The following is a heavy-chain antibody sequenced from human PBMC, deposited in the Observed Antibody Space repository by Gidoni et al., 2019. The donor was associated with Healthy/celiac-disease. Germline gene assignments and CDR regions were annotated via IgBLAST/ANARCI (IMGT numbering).Heavy chain of an antibody. Sequence: QVQLQESGPGLVKPSQTLSLTCTVSGGSISSGDYYWSWIRQPPGKGLEWIGYIYYSGSTYYNPSLKSRVTISVDTSKNQFSLKLSSVTAADTAVYYCAREVQVPAAIHWGWGHYYYGMDVWGQGTTVTVSS. J-gene: IGHJ6*02. CDR1: GGSISSGDYY. CDR3: AREVQVPAAIHWGWGHYYYGMDV. V-gene: IGHV4-30-4*01. D-gene: IGHD2-2*02. CDR2: IYYSGST.